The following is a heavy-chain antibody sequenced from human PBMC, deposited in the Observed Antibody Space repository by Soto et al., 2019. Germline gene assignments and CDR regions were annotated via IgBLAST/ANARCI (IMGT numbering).Heavy chain of an antibody. V-gene: IGHV1-18*01. CDR3: ARDRRSCSGGSCYLQSYWFDP. CDR1: GYSFSNYG. J-gene: IGHJ5*02. Sequence: GASVKVSCKASGYSFSNYGISWVRQAPGQGLEWMGWISGYNDNTNYAQKFQGRLTMTTDTSTSTAYMELRSLRSDDTAVYYCARDRRSCSGGSCYLQSYWFDPWGQGTLVTVSS. D-gene: IGHD2-15*01. CDR2: ISGYNDNT.